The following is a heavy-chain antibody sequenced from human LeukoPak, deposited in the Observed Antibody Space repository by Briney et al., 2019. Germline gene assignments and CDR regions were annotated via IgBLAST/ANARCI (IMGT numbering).Heavy chain of an antibody. Sequence: GASVKVSCKASGDTFTGYYLHWVRQAPGQGLEWMGWINPKRGGTKYAQKFQGRVTMTRDMSISTVYMELSRLRSDDTAVYYCARDSVTTFDYWGQGTLVTVSS. J-gene: IGHJ4*02. CDR1: GDTFTGYY. V-gene: IGHV1-2*02. D-gene: IGHD4-17*01. CDR2: INPKRGGT. CDR3: ARDSVTTFDY.